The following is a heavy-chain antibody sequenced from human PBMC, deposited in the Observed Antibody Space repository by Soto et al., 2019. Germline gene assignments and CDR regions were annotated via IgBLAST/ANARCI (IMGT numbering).Heavy chain of an antibody. Sequence: QVQLVQSGAEVKKPGSSVKVSCKASGGTFSSYAISWVRQAPGQGLEWMGGIIPIFGTANYAQKFQGRVTITADESTRTAYMELSSLRSEDTAVYYCAREASSYSSGWYYFDYWGQGTLVTVSS. D-gene: IGHD6-19*01. CDR3: AREASSYSSGWYYFDY. CDR2: IIPIFGTA. J-gene: IGHJ4*02. V-gene: IGHV1-69*01. CDR1: GGTFSSYA.